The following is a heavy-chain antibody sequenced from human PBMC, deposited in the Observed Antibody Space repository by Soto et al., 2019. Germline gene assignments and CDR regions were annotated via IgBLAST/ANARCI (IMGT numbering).Heavy chain of an antibody. Sequence: GGSLRLSCAASGFTFSRFAMSWVRQAPGKGLEWVSAISATGDSTYYADSVKGRFTISRDNSRNTVSLQMNSLRVEDTATYYCAKGLYVTSYGMDVWGQGTTITVSS. V-gene: IGHV3-23*01. J-gene: IGHJ6*02. D-gene: IGHD2-21*02. CDR3: AKGLYVTSYGMDV. CDR1: GFTFSRFA. CDR2: ISATGDST.